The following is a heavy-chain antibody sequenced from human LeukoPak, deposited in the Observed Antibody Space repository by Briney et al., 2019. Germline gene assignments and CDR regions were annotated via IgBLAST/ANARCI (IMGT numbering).Heavy chain of an antibody. D-gene: IGHD2-2*01. J-gene: IGHJ5*02. CDR2: IYPGDSDT. CDR1: GYSFTSYW. Sequence: GESLKISCKGSGYSFTSYWIDWVRQMPGKGLEWMGIIYPGDSDTRYSPSFQGQVTISADKSISTAYLQWSSLKASDTAMYYCARGGYCSSTSCLWFDPWGQGTLVTVSS. CDR3: ARGGYCSSTSCLWFDP. V-gene: IGHV5-51*01.